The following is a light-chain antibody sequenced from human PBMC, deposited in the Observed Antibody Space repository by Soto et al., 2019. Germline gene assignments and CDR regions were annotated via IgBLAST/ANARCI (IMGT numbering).Light chain of an antibody. V-gene: IGKV1-17*01. Sequence: DIQMTQSPSSLSASVGDRVTITCRASQGIRNDVGWYQQKPGKAPKRLIYAASSLQSGVPSRFSGSGSGTEFTLTISSLQPEDFVTYYCLQHHSWTFGQGTKVEIK. CDR2: AAS. J-gene: IGKJ1*01. CDR1: QGIRND. CDR3: LQHHSWT.